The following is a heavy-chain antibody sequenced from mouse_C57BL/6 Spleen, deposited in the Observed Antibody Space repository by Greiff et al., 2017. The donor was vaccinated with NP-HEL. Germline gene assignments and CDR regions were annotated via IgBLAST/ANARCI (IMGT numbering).Heavy chain of an antibody. D-gene: IGHD2-4*01. Sequence: QVQLKQSGAELVRPGASVTLSCKASGYTFTDYEMHWVKQTPVHGLEWIGAIDPETGGTAYNQKFKGKAILTADKSSSTAYMELRSLTSEYSAVYCCADDYAFAYWGQGTLVTVSA. CDR1: GYTFTDYE. CDR2: IDPETGGT. CDR3: ADDYAFAY. V-gene: IGHV1-15*01. J-gene: IGHJ3*01.